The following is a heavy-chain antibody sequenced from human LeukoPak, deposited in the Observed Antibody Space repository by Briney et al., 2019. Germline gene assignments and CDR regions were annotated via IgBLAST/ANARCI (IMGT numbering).Heavy chain of an antibody. V-gene: IGHV4-34*01. J-gene: IGHJ5*02. CDR1: GGSFSGYY. CDR2: INHSGST. D-gene: IGHD6-13*01. CDR3: AKQLDNYSWFDP. Sequence: SETLSLTCAVYGGSFSGYYWSWIRQPPGKGLEWIGEINHSGSTNYNPSLKSRVTISVDTSKNQFSLKLSSVTAADTAVYYCAKQLDNYSWFDPWGQGTLVTVSS.